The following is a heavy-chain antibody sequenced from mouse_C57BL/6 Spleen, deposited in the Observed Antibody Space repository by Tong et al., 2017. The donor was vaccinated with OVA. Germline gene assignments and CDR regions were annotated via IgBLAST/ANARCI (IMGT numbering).Heavy chain of an antibody. CDR3: ERHRNGNYWYLEA. Sequence: EVQLQESGGGLVKPGGSLKLSCAASGFTFSSYGMSWVRQTPDKRLEWVATISSGGSYTYYPESLKGRVTITIDNAKISLYLKMSSMRPEDTAMYSWERHRNGNYWYLEAWGAGTTVTVST. CDR2: ISSGGSYT. V-gene: IGHV5-6*01. J-gene: IGHJ1*01. CDR1: GFTFSSYG.